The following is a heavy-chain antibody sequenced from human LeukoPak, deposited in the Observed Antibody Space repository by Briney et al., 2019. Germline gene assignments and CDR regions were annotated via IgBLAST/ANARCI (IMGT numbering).Heavy chain of an antibody. CDR3: VIIIVVLAAIRGPFDY. CDR1: GFTFSSYA. J-gene: IGHJ4*02. V-gene: IGHV3-23*01. Sequence: PGGSLRLSCAASGFTFSSYAMSWVRQAPGKGLEWVSAISGSGGSTYYADSVKGRFTISRDNTKNTLYLQMNSLRAEDTAVYYCVIIIVVLAAIRGPFDYWGQGTLVTVSS. CDR2: ISGSGGST. D-gene: IGHD2-2*01.